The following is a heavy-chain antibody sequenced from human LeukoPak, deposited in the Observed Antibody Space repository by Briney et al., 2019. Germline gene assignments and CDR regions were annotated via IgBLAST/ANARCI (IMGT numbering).Heavy chain of an antibody. CDR2: ISSSSSTI. J-gene: IGHJ4*02. Sequence: PGGSLRLSCAASGFTFSSYAMNWVRQAPGKGLEWVSYISSSSSTIYYADSVKGRFTISRDNAKNSLYLQMNSLRAEDTAVYYCARDGSRVVPAAIVDYWGQGTLVTVSS. D-gene: IGHD2-2*01. CDR3: ARDGSRVVPAAIVDY. V-gene: IGHV3-48*01. CDR1: GFTFSSYA.